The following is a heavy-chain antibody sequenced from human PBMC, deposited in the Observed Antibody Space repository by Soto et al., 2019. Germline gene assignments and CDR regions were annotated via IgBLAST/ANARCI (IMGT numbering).Heavy chain of an antibody. CDR1: GFTFSSYS. CDR2: ISGSGGST. CDR3: AKDPYDWGNWFDP. Sequence: GGSLRLSCAAAGFTFSSYSMSWVRQAPGKGLEWVSAISGSGGSTYYADSVKGRFTISRDNSKNTLYLQMNSLRAEDTAVYYCAKDPYDWGNWFDPWGQGTLVTVSS. D-gene: IGHD3-16*01. V-gene: IGHV3-23*01. J-gene: IGHJ5*02.